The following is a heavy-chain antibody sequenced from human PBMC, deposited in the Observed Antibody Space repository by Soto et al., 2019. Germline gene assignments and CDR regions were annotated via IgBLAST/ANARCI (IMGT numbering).Heavy chain of an antibody. CDR1: GFTLSDHY. D-gene: IGHD5-12*01. Sequence: EVQLVESGGDLVQPGGSLRLSCAVSGFTLSDHYMDWVRQAPGTGLEWVGRSRSKAGGHTTEYAASVTGRFIISRDDSKSSLYLQMNSLKTEYTAVYYCVRGYNAFDSWGQGTLVTVAS. V-gene: IGHV3-72*01. CDR3: VRGYNAFDS. CDR2: SRSKAGGHTT. J-gene: IGHJ4*02.